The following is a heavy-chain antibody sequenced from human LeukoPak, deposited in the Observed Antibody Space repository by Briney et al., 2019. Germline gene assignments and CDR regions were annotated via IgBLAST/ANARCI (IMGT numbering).Heavy chain of an antibody. CDR1: GFTFSSYE. CDR2: ISSSGTTI. CDR3: ARGGDYLDF. Sequence: PGGSLRLSCAASGFTFSSYEMNWVRQAPGKGLEWISYISSSGTTISYADSVKGRFTISRDNANNSLYLQMNSLRAEDTAVYYCARGGDYLDFWGQGTLVTVSS. V-gene: IGHV3-48*03. J-gene: IGHJ4*02.